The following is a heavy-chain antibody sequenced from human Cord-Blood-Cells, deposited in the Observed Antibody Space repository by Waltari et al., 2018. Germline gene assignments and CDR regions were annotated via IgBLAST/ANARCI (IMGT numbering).Heavy chain of an antibody. V-gene: IGHV4-4*07. CDR2: IYTSGST. Sequence: QVQLQESGPGLVKPSETLSLTCTVSGGSISSYYWTWIRQPAGKGLEWIGRIYTSGSTNYNPSLKSRVTMSVDTSKNQFSLKLSSVTAADTAVYYCARDLQSEQGNWFDPWGQGTLVTVSS. J-gene: IGHJ5*02. CDR1: GGSISSYY. CDR3: ARDLQSEQGNWFDP. D-gene: IGHD6-13*01.